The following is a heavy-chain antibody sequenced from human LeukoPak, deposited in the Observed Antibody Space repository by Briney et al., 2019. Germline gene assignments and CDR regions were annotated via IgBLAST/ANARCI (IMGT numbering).Heavy chain of an antibody. CDR1: GFTFSSYA. Sequence: PGRSLRLSCAASGFTFSSYAMHWVRQAPGKGLEWVAVISYDGSNKYYADSVKGRFTISRDNFKNTLYLQMNSLRAEDTAVYYCARDPLGSSGYYWGAFDIWGQGTMVTVSS. D-gene: IGHD3-22*01. V-gene: IGHV3-30*01. CDR2: ISYDGSNK. CDR3: ARDPLGSSGYYWGAFDI. J-gene: IGHJ3*02.